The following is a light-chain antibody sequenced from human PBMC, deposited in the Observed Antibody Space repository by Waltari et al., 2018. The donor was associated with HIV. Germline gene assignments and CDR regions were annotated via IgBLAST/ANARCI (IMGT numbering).Light chain of an antibody. V-gene: IGLV1-44*01. J-gene: IGLJ2*01. CDR3: AAWDDSLNGVV. CDR1: SSNIGSNT. Sequence: QSVLTQPPSASGTPGQRVTISCSGSSSNIGSNTVTWYQQPPGTDPKLLSYSNNQRPSGVPDRFSGSKSGTSASLAIRGLQSEDEADYYCAAWDDSLNGVVFGGGTKLTVL. CDR2: SNN.